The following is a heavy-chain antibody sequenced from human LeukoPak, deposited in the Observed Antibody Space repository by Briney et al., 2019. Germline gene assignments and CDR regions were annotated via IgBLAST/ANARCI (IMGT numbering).Heavy chain of an antibody. CDR3: ARATRTSTTFGMDV. J-gene: IGHJ6*02. Sequence: GGSLRLSCAASGFTFSSYAMHWVRQAPGKGLEWVAVISYDGSNKYYADSVKGRFTISRDNSKNSLYLQMNSLRAEDTAVYYCARATRTSTTFGMDVWGQGTTVTVSS. CDR1: GFTFSSYA. D-gene: IGHD4-17*01. V-gene: IGHV3-30*04. CDR2: ISYDGSNK.